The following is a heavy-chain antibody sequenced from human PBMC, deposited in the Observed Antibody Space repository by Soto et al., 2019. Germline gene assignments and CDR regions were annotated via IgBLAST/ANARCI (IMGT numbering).Heavy chain of an antibody. CDR3: ARDEYDILNGYSYYYVMDV. V-gene: IGHV1-69*13. CDR2: IIPIFGTA. Sequence: SVKVSCKASGGTFSSYAISWVRQAPGQGLEWMGGIIPIFGTANYAQKFQGRVTITADESTSTAQMELSSLRSEDTAVYYCARDEYDILNGYSYYYVMDVWGQGTTVTVYS. CDR1: GGTFSSYA. J-gene: IGHJ6*02. D-gene: IGHD3-9*01.